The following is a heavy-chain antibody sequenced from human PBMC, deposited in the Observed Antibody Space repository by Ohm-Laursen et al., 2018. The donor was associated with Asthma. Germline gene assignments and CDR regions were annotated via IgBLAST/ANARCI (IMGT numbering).Heavy chain of an antibody. D-gene: IGHD3-16*02. CDR1: GFTFRNHW. J-gene: IGHJ4*02. Sequence: SLRLSCAAFGFTFRNHWMSWIRQAPGKGLEWVAEITDGGSTTYYVDSVKGRFTISRDNAKNLVFLQMNSLRAEDTAVYYCAKMPTGRIVPELNYFDYWGQGTLVTVSS. V-gene: IGHV3-7*03. CDR3: AKMPTGRIVPELNYFDY. CDR2: ITDGGSTT.